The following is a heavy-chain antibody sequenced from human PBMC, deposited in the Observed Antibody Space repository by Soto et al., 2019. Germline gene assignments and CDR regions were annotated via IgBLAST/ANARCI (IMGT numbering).Heavy chain of an antibody. J-gene: IGHJ3*02. V-gene: IGHV1-69*02. Sequence: QVQLVQSGAEVKKPGSSVKVSCKASGGTFSSYTISWVRQAPGQGLEWMGRIIPILGIANYAQKFQGRVKITAAKSTSTAYMELSSLRSEGTAVYYCAGGIGYCSSTSCNPGAFDIWGQGTMVTVSS. CDR3: AGGIGYCSSTSCNPGAFDI. CDR2: IIPILGIA. CDR1: GGTFSSYT. D-gene: IGHD2-2*01.